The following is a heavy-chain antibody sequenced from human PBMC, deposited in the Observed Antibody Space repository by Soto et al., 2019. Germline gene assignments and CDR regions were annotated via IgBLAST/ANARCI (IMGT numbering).Heavy chain of an antibody. D-gene: IGHD3-22*01. CDR2: ISYDGSNE. CDR3: AKGRDSSGYYYAY. J-gene: IGHJ4*02. CDR1: GFIFSTHD. Sequence: SLRLSCAASGFIFSTHDMHWVRQAPGKGLEWVALISYDGSNEYYAGSVKGRFTISRDISKNTLCLQMNSLRPEDTAVYYCAKGRDSSGYYYAYWGQGALVTVSS. V-gene: IGHV3-30*18.